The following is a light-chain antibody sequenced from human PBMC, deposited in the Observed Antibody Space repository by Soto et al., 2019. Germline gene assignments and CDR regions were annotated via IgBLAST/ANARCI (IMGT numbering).Light chain of an antibody. CDR3: QQYNDWPPYT. Sequence: DIQMTQSPSTLSASVGDRVTITCRASESISNWLAWYQQKPGKAPKLMIYDASILESGVPSRFSGSGSGTEFTLTISSLQSEDFAVYYCQQYNDWPPYTFGQGTRLEIK. V-gene: IGKV1-5*01. CDR1: ESISNW. CDR2: DAS. J-gene: IGKJ5*01.